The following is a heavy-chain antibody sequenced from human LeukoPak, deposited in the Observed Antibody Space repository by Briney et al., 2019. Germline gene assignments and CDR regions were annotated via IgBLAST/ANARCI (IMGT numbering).Heavy chain of an antibody. CDR1: GVSISSYY. J-gene: IGHJ6*02. V-gene: IGHV4-59*01. CDR2: IYYSGST. D-gene: IGHD3-22*01. Sequence: SETLSLTCTVSGVSISSYYWSWIRQPPGKGLEWIGYIYYSGSTNYNPSLKSRVTISVDTSKNQFSLKLSSVTAADTAVYYCARANPHHYYDSGGYGMDVWGQGTTVTVSS. CDR3: ARANPHHYYDSGGYGMDV.